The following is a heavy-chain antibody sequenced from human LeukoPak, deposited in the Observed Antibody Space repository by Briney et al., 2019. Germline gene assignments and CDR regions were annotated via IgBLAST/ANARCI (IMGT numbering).Heavy chain of an antibody. Sequence: ASVKVSCKASGYTFTSYGIRWVRQAPGQGLEWMGWISAYNGNTNYAQKLQGRVTMTTDTSTSTAYMELRSLRSDDTAVYYCARESELFLDSDYWGQGTLVTVSS. J-gene: IGHJ4*02. V-gene: IGHV1-18*01. D-gene: IGHD3-16*01. CDR2: ISAYNGNT. CDR1: GYTFTSYG. CDR3: ARESELFLDSDY.